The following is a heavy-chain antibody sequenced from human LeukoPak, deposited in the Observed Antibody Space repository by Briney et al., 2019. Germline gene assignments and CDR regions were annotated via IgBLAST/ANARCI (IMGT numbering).Heavy chain of an antibody. CDR2: IYYSGST. CDR1: GGSISSSSYY. V-gene: IGHV4-39*07. D-gene: IGHD3-10*01. Sequence: PSETLSLTCTVSGGSISSSSYYWGWIRQPPGKGLEWIGSIYYSGSTYYNPSLKSRVTISVDASKNQFSLKLSSVTAADTAVYYCAGVSRGFDYWGQGTLVTVSS. J-gene: IGHJ4*02. CDR3: AGVSRGFDY.